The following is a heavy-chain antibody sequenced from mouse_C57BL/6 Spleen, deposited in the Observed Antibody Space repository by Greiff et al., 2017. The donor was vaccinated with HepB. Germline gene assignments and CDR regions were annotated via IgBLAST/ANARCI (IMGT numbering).Heavy chain of an antibody. V-gene: IGHV5-17*01. J-gene: IGHJ1*03. CDR1: GFTFSDYG. CDR3: ARRDYYGSYWYFDV. Sequence: EVQLVESGGGLVKPGGSLKLSCAASGFTFSDYGMHWVRQAPEKGLEWVAYISSGSSTIYYADTVKGRFTISRDNAKNTLFLQMTSLRSEDTAMYYCARRDYYGSYWYFDVWGTGTTVTVSS. D-gene: IGHD1-1*01. CDR2: ISSGSSTI.